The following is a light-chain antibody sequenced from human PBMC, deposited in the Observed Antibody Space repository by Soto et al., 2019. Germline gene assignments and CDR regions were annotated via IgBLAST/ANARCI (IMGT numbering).Light chain of an antibody. CDR1: QGISSY. J-gene: IGKJ3*01. CDR3: QQLNRYLT. V-gene: IGKV1-9*01. Sequence: DIQLTQAPSFLSASVGDRVTIPCRASQGISSYLAWYQQKPGKAPKLLIYAASSLQSGVPSRFSVSGSGTEFTLTISSLQPEDFSTYYWQQLNRYLTFGTGTTEDIK. CDR2: AAS.